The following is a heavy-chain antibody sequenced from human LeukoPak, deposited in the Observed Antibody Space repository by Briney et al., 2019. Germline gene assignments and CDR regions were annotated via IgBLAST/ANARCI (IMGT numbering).Heavy chain of an antibody. CDR2: INHSGST. V-gene: IGHV4-34*01. Sequence: SETLSLTCAVYGGSFSGYYWSWIRQPPGKGLEWIGEINHSGSTNYNPSLKSRVTISVDTSKNQFSLKLSSVTAADTAVYYCARGLRFLEWLWNYMDVWGKGTTVTVSS. J-gene: IGHJ6*03. CDR1: GGSFSGYY. D-gene: IGHD3-3*01. CDR3: ARGLRFLEWLWNYMDV.